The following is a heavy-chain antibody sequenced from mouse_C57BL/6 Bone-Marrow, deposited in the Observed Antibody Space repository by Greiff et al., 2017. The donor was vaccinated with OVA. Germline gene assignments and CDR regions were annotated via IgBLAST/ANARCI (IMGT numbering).Heavy chain of an antibody. J-gene: IGHJ3*01. Sequence: QVHLQQSGAELARPGASVKLSCKASGYTFTSYGISWVKQRTGQGLEWIGEIYPRSGNTYYNEKFKGKATLTADKSSSTAYMELRSLTSEDSAVYFCVQLAWFAYWGQGTLVTVSA. V-gene: IGHV1-81*01. CDR2: IYPRSGNT. CDR3: VQLAWFAY. CDR1: GYTFTSYG. D-gene: IGHD3-1*01.